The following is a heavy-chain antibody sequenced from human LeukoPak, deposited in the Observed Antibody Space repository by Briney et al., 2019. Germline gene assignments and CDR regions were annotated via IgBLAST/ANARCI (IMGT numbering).Heavy chain of an antibody. CDR3: AREESGISIFGVVIF. CDR1: GFTFSSYG. V-gene: IGHV3-30*03. J-gene: IGHJ4*02. CDR2: ISHDGSNK. D-gene: IGHD3-3*01. Sequence: GRSLRLSCAASGFTFSSYGMHWVRQAPGKGLEWVAIISHDGSNKYYADSVKGRFTISRDNSKNTLYLQMNSLGAEDTAVYYCAREESGISIFGVVIFWGQGTLVTVSS.